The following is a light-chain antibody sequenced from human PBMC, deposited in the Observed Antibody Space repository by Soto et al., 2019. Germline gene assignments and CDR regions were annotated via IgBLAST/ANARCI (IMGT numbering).Light chain of an antibody. CDR2: AAS. V-gene: IGKV3-15*01. CDR3: HQYNNSPRT. CDR1: QSVRSN. J-gene: IGKJ5*01. Sequence: DIVMTQSPATLSVSPGERATISCRASQSVRSNLAWYQQKPGQAPSLLIYAASTRATGIPARFSGSGSGTEFTLTISRLQPEDFAVYYCHQYNNSPRTFGQGTRLEIK.